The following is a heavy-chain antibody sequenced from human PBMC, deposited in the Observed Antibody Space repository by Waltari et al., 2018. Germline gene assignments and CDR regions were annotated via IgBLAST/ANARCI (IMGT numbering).Heavy chain of an antibody. CDR2: INHSGST. Sequence: QVQLQQWGAGLLKPSETLSLTCAVYGGSFSGYYWSWIRQPPGKGLGWIGEINHSGSTNYNPSLKSRVTISVDTSKNQFSLKLSSVTAADTAVYYCARLGVPAAIPNFAFDIWGQGTMVTVSS. CDR1: GGSFSGYY. V-gene: IGHV4-34*01. D-gene: IGHD2-2*02. J-gene: IGHJ3*02. CDR3: ARLGVPAAIPNFAFDI.